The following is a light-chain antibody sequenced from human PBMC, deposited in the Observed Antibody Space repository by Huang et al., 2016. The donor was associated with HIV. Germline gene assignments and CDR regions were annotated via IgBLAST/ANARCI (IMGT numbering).Light chain of an antibody. J-gene: IGKJ1*01. V-gene: IGKV3-15*01. CDR1: QSVGSN. Sequence: EIVMTQSPVTLSVSPGERATLSCRASQSVGSNLAWYQQKPGQSPRLLLYGASTGATGVPARFSGSGSGTEFALTISSLQSEDLAVYYCQQYDSWPRTFGQGTKVGIK. CDR2: GAS. CDR3: QQYDSWPRT.